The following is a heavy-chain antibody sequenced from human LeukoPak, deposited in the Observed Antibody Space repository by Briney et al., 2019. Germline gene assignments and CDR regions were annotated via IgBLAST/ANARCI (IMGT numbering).Heavy chain of an antibody. CDR2: FDPEDGET. V-gene: IGHV1-24*01. D-gene: IGHD6-19*01. CDR1: GYTLTELS. Sequence: ASVKVSCKVSGYTLTELSMHWVRQAPGKGLEWMGGFDPEDGETIYAQKFQGRGTMTEDTSTDTAYMELSSLRSEDTAVYYCATALSISSGWPRLDYWGQGTLVTVSS. CDR3: ATALSISSGWPRLDY. J-gene: IGHJ4*02.